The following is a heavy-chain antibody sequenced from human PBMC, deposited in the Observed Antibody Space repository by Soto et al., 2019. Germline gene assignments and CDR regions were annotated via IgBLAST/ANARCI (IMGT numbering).Heavy chain of an antibody. J-gene: IGHJ5*02. CDR3: ARGGRIFGVVIVESYNWFDP. D-gene: IGHD3-3*01. CDR2: IDPSDSYT. CDR1: GYSFTSYW. V-gene: IGHV5-10-1*01. Sequence: GESLKISCKSSGYSFTSYWISWVRQMPGKGLEWMGRIDPSDSYTNYSPSFQGHVTISADKSISTAYLQWSSLKASDTAMYYCARGGRIFGVVIVESYNWFDPWGQGTLVTVSS.